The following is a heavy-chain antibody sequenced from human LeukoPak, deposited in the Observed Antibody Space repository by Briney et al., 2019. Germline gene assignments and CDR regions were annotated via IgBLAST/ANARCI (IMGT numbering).Heavy chain of an antibody. CDR1: GGSISTYY. D-gene: IGHD3-9*01. Sequence: PSETPSLTCTVSGGSISTYYWSWIRQPPGKGLEWIGYIYYSGSTNYNPSLKSRVTISVDTSKNQFSLKLTSVTAADTAVYYCARRRGGQFDWLLYVGEAFDIWGQGTMVTVSS. CDR3: ARRRGGQFDWLLYVGEAFDI. V-gene: IGHV4-59*01. CDR2: IYYSGST. J-gene: IGHJ3*02.